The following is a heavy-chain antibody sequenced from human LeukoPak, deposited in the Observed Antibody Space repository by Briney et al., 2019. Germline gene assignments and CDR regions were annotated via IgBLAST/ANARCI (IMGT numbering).Heavy chain of an antibody. Sequence: PSETLSLTCAVYGGSFSGYYWSWIRQPPGKGLEWIGYIYYSGSTNYNPSLKSRVTISVDTSKNQFSLKLSSVTAADTAVYYCARYIWFGEYYYFDYWGQGTLVTVSS. CDR2: IYYSGST. V-gene: IGHV4-59*08. J-gene: IGHJ4*02. CDR3: ARYIWFGEYYYFDY. CDR1: GGSFSGYY. D-gene: IGHD3-10*01.